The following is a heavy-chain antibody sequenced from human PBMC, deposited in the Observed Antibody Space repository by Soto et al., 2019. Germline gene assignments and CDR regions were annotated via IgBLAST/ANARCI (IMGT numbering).Heavy chain of an antibody. V-gene: IGHV3-7*01. CDR1: GFTFSSFW. CDR2: IKTDGSER. J-gene: IGHJ6*02. D-gene: IGHD5-18*01. Sequence: GGSLRLSCAASGFTFSSFWMSWARQAPGKGLEWVANIKTDGSERYYMDSVRGRFTTSRDNSRNIFYLQMNSLRAEDTAVYYCAIQDRYSYYALDVWGQGTTVTVSS. CDR3: AIQDRYSYYALDV.